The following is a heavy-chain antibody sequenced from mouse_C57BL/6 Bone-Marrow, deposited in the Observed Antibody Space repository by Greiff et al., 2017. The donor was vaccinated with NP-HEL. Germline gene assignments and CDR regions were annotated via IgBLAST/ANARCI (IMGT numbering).Heavy chain of an antibody. V-gene: IGHV5-12*01. Sequence: EVKLMESGGGLVQPGGSLKLSCAGSGFTFSDYYMYWVRQTPEKRLEWVAYISNGGGSTYYPDTVKGRFTISRDNAKNTLYLQMSRLKSEDTAMYYCARQDYGSSYGWYFDVWGTGTTVTVSS. D-gene: IGHD1-1*01. CDR1: GFTFSDYY. CDR3: ARQDYGSSYGWYFDV. CDR2: ISNGGGST. J-gene: IGHJ1*03.